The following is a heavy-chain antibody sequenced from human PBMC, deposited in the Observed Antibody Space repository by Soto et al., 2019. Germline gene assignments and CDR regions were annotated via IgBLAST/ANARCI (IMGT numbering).Heavy chain of an antibody. V-gene: IGHV1-3*01. CDR1: GYTFTNYA. Sequence: QGQLVQSGAEVKKPWASVKVSCKASGYTFTNYAMHWVRQAPGQRLEWMGWINAGNGNTKYSQKFQGRVTITRDTSASTAYMELSSLRSEDTAVYYCARGDYYDIHDYWGQGTLVTVSS. D-gene: IGHD3-22*01. CDR3: ARGDYYDIHDY. J-gene: IGHJ4*02. CDR2: INAGNGNT.